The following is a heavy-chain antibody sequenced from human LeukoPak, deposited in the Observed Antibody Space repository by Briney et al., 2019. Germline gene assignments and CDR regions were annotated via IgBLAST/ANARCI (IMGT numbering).Heavy chain of an antibody. V-gene: IGHV4-59*08. D-gene: IGHD3-22*01. Sequence: SETLSLTCTVSGGSISSYYWSWIRQPPGKGLEWIGYIYYSGSTNYNPSLKSRVTISVDTSKNQFSLKLSSVTAADTAVYYCARHNYYDSSGQAQYWYFDLGGRGTLVTVSS. CDR1: GGSISSYY. CDR2: IYYSGST. CDR3: ARHNYYDSSGQAQYWYFDL. J-gene: IGHJ2*01.